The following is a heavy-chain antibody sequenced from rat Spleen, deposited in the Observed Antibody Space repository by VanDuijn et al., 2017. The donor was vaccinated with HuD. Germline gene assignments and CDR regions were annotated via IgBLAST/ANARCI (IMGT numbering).Heavy chain of an antibody. CDR3: ARRNDFDF. CDR2: ISYDGTST. CDR1: GFTFSAYY. Sequence: EGQLVESDGGLVQPGRSLKLSCAASGFTFSAYYMAWVCQAPTKGLEWVATISYDGTSTYYRDSVKGGFTISRDNANRDLYLQMDSLRSEDTATYYCARRNDFDFWGEGFMVTFSS. V-gene: IGHV5-29*01. J-gene: IGHJ2*01.